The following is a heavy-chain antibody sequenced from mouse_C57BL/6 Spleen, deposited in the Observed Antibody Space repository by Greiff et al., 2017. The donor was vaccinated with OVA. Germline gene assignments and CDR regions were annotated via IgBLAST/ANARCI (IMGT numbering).Heavy chain of an antibody. CDR3: ARNYYDYPMDY. CDR2: INYDGSST. D-gene: IGHD2-4*01. Sequence: EVQLVESEGGLVQPGSSMKLSCTASGFTFSDYYMAWVRQVPEKGLEWVANINYDGSSTYYLDSLKSRFIISRDNAKNILYLQMSSLKSEDTATYYCARNYYDYPMDYWGQGTSVTVSS. V-gene: IGHV5-16*01. J-gene: IGHJ4*01. CDR1: GFTFSDYY.